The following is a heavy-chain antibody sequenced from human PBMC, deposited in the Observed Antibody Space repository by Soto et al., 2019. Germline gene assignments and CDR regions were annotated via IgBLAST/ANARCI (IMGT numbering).Heavy chain of an antibody. V-gene: IGHV4-61*01. Sequence: SETLSLTCTVCGGSVSRGSYYWSWIRQPPGKGLECVGYIYYSGSTNYNPSLKSRVTISVDTSKNQFSLKLSSVTAADTAVYYCAREGGWYVDYWGQGTLVTVSS. CDR2: IYYSGST. CDR3: AREGGWYVDY. CDR1: GGSVSRGSYY. D-gene: IGHD6-19*01. J-gene: IGHJ4*02.